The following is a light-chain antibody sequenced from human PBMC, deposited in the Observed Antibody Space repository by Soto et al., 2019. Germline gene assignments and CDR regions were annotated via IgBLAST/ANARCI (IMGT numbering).Light chain of an antibody. J-gene: IGKJ3*01. V-gene: IGKV3-11*01. CDR2: DAS. Sequence: EIVLTQSPATLSLSPGERATLSCRASQSVSSYLAWYQQKPGQAPRLLIYDASNRATGIPARFSGSGSGTDFTLTISSLEPEDFAVYYCQQRSNWPPGFPFGPGTKVDIK. CDR3: QQRSNWPPGFP. CDR1: QSVSSY.